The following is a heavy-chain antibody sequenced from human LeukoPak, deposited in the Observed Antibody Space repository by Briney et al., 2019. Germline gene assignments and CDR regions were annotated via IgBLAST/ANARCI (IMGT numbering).Heavy chain of an antibody. D-gene: IGHD3-22*01. Sequence: ASVEVSCKVSGYTLTELSMHWVRQAPGKGLEWMGGFDPEDGETIYAQKFQGRVTMTEDTSTDTAYMELSSLRSEDTAVYYCATNHSYYDSSGALDYWGQGTLVTVSS. V-gene: IGHV1-24*01. CDR1: GYTLTELS. CDR2: FDPEDGET. J-gene: IGHJ4*02. CDR3: ATNHSYYDSSGALDY.